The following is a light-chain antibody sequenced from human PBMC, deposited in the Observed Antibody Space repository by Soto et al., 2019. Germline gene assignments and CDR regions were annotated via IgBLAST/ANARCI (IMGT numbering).Light chain of an antibody. CDR2: EGI. J-gene: IGLJ1*01. CDR1: SSTGGGFNV. Sequence: QSVLTQPASVSGSPGQSITISCTGTSSTGGGFNVVSWYQQHPGKARKVIIYEGIKRPSGVSNRFSGSNSGSTASLTISGLQAEDEADYYCCSYVGATTYVFGTGTKVTVL. CDR3: CSYVGATTYV. V-gene: IGLV2-23*01.